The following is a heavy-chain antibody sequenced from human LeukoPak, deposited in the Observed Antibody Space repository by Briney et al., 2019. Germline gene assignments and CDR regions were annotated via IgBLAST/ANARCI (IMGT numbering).Heavy chain of an antibody. CDR1: GGTFSSYA. CDR3: ARDYGGNQYYYYGMDV. CDR2: IISILGIA. J-gene: IGHJ6*02. D-gene: IGHD4-23*01. Sequence: GASVKVSCKASGGTFSSYAISWVRQAPGQGLEWMGRIISILGIANYAQKFQGRVTITADKSTSTAYMELSSLRSEDTAVYYCARDYGGNQYYYYGMDVWGQGTTVTVSS. V-gene: IGHV1-69*04.